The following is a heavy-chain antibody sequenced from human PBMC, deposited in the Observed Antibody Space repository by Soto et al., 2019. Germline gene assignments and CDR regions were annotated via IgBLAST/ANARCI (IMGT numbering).Heavy chain of an antibody. Sequence: SVKVSCKVSGFTFITSTVQWVRQARGQPLEWIGWIVVGSGNTIYAQKFQERVTFTRDESTSTAYMELSSLRSEDTGVYYCAAGEYHDTSGYSSDYWGQGTLVTVSS. CDR1: GFTFITST. D-gene: IGHD3-3*01. V-gene: IGHV1-58*01. CDR3: AAGEYHDTSGYSSDY. CDR2: IVVGSGNT. J-gene: IGHJ4*02.